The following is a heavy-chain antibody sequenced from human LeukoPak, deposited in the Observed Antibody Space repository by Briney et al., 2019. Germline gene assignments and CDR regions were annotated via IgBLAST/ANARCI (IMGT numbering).Heavy chain of an antibody. CDR3: AKDIAVDDTGALDY. V-gene: IGHV3-9*01. CDR1: GFTFDDYA. J-gene: IGHJ4*02. Sequence: GGSLRLSCAASGFTFDDYAMHWVRQAPGNGLEWVSGISWNSGSIGYADSVKGRFTISRDNAKNSLYLQMNSLRAEDTALYYCAKDIAVDDTGALDYWGQGTLVTVSS. CDR2: ISWNSGSI. D-gene: IGHD6-19*01.